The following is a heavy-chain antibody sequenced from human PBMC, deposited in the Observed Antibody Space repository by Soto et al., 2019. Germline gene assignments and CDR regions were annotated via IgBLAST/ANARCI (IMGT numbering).Heavy chain of an antibody. CDR2: INPNSGGT. CDR1: GYTFTSYG. CDR3: AREGKGLHLGELSFSTPVMDV. V-gene: IGHV1-2*04. Sequence: ASVKVSCKASGYTFTSYGISWVRQAPGQGLEWMGWINPNSGGTNYAQKFQGWVTMTRDTSISTAYMELSRLRSDDTAVYYCAREGKGLHLGELSFSTPVMDVWGKENTLTVSS. D-gene: IGHD3-16*02. J-gene: IGHJ6*04.